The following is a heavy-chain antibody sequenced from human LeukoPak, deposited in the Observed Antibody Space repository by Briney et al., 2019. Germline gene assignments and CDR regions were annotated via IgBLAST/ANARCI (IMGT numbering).Heavy chain of an antibody. Sequence: PSETLSLTCTVSGGPINSYYWSWIRQPPGKGLEWIGYIYYNGNTNYNPSLESRVTISVDTSKNQFSLKLSSVTAADTAVYYCARHFPRSGWDFWGQGTLVTVSS. J-gene: IGHJ4*02. D-gene: IGHD6-19*01. CDR3: ARHFPRSGWDF. CDR2: IYYNGNT. V-gene: IGHV4-59*08. CDR1: GGPINSYY.